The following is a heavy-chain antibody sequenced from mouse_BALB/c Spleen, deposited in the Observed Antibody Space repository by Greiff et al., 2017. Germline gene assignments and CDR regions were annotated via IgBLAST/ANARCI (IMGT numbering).Heavy chain of an antibody. J-gene: IGHJ2*01. D-gene: IGHD2-3*01. V-gene: IGHV5-12-1*01. CDR1: GFAFSSYD. Sequence: EVMLVESGGGLVKPGGSLKLSCAASGFAFSSYDMSWVRQTPEKRLEWVAYISSGGGSTYYPDTVKGRFTISRDNAKNTLYLQMSSLKSEDTAMYYCARGDGYYGYYFDYWGQGTTLTVSS. CDR2: ISSGGGST. CDR3: ARGDGYYGYYFDY.